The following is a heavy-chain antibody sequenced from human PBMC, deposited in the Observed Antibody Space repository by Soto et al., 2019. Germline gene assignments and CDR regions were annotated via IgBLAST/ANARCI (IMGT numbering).Heavy chain of an antibody. Sequence: GGSLRLSCAASGFTFSSYAMSWVRQAPGKGLEWVSAISGSGGSTYYADSVKGRFTISSDNSKNTLYLQMNSLRAEDTAVYYCAKDWEATTVTGEDYWGQGTLVTVSS. V-gene: IGHV3-23*01. CDR3: AKDWEATTVTGEDY. D-gene: IGHD4-17*01. J-gene: IGHJ4*02. CDR1: GFTFSSYA. CDR2: ISGSGGST.